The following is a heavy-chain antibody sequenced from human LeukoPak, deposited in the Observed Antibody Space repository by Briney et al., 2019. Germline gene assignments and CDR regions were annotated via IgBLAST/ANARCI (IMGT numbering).Heavy chain of an antibody. D-gene: IGHD5-18*01. J-gene: IGHJ4*02. CDR2: INPNSGGT. V-gene: IGHV1-2*06. Sequence: ASVKVSCKASGYTFTGYYMHWVRQAPGQGLEWMGRINPNSGGTNYAQKFQGRVTMTRDTSISTAYMELSRLRSDDTAVYYCARVGYSYGYVMNFDYWDQGTLVTVSS. CDR1: GYTFTGYY. CDR3: ARVGYSYGYVMNFDY.